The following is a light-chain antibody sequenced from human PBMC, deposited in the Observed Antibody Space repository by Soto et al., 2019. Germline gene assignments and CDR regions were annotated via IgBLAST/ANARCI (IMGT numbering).Light chain of an antibody. CDR2: EVS. CDR3: YSSKSSNTYV. Sequence: QSVLTQPPSVSGSPGQSVTISCSGTSSDVGSYNRVSWYQQAPGTAPKVMIYEVSNRPSGVPDRFSGSKSGNTASLTISGLQPEDEAAYYCYSSKSSNTYVFGTGTKVTVL. CDR1: SSDVGSYNR. J-gene: IGLJ1*01. V-gene: IGLV2-18*02.